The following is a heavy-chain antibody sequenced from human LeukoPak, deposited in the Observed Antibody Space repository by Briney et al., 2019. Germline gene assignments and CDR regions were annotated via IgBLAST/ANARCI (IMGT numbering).Heavy chain of an antibody. J-gene: IGHJ4*02. D-gene: IGHD5-12*01. CDR2: IIGSAGST. V-gene: IGHV3-23*01. CDR1: GFTFSYLA. CDR3: AKGGYGYVEIGYFDY. Sequence: WGSLRPSCAPSGFTFSYLAMSWVRQAPGKGLGWVSLIIGSAGSTFYADFVKGRFTISRENYKNTLYLQMNSLRAEDTAVYYCAKGGYGYVEIGYFDYWGQGTLVTVSS.